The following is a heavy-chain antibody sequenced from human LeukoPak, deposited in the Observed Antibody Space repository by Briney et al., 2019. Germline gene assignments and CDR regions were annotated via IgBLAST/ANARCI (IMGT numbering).Heavy chain of an antibody. J-gene: IGHJ4*02. CDR3: ARDEVGATTEFDY. CDR1: GFTFSSYG. D-gene: IGHD1-26*01. V-gene: IGHV3-23*01. Sequence: GGSLRLSCAASGFTFSSYGMSWVRQAPGKGLEWVSAISGSGGSTYYADSVKGRFTISRDNAKNSLYLQMNSLRAEDTAVYYCARDEVGATTEFDYWGQGTLVTVSS. CDR2: ISGSGGST.